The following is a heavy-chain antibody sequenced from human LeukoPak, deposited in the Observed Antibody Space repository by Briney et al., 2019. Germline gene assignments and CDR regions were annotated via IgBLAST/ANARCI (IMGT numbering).Heavy chain of an antibody. D-gene: IGHD2-2*01. V-gene: IGHV4-30-4*08. CDR2: IYYSRST. Sequence: SQTLSLTCAVSGGSISSGDYHWSWIPQPQGKGLGWIGYIYYSRSTYYNPSLQSRVTILVDTSKHQFPLRLTSVPAADPAVYYCARVSRSTGCIDYWGQGALVTVSS. CDR3: ARVSRSTGCIDY. CDR1: GGSISSGDYH. J-gene: IGHJ4*02.